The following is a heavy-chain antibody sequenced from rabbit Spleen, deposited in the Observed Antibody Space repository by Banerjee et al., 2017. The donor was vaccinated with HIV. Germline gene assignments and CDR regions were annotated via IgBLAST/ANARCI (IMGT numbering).Heavy chain of an antibody. D-gene: IGHD1-1*01. V-gene: IGHV1S40*01. Sequence: QSLEESGGDLVKPGASLTLTCTASGFSFSSGDDMCWVRQAPGKGLEWIACIYISSGGSTYYASWAKGRFTISKTSSTTVTLQMTSLTAADTATYFCARGAGDSNSGYAYFDLWGQGTLVTVS. CDR1: GFSFSSGDD. CDR3: ARGAGDSNSGYAYFDL. J-gene: IGHJ4*01. CDR2: IYISSGGST.